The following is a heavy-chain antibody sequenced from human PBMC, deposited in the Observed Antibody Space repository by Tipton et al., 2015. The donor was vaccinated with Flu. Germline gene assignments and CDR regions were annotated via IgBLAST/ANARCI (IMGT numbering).Heavy chain of an antibody. Sequence: TLSLTCTVSGGSISSYYWGWIRQPPGKGLEWIGSIYYSGSTYYNPSLKSRVTISVDTSKNQFSLKLSSVTAADTAVYYCARVGDWENWGSLFGFDYWGQGTLVTVSS. CDR1: GGSISSYY. D-gene: IGHD7-27*01. CDR2: IYYSGST. CDR3: ARVGDWENWGSLFGFDY. V-gene: IGHV4-39*07. J-gene: IGHJ4*02.